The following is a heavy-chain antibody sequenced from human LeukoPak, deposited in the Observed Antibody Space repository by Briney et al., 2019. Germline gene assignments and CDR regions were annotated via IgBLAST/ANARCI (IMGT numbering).Heavy chain of an antibody. CDR1: GDSVSSNTAA. CDR2: TYYRSTWLY. CDR3: VRDGEGGLDYFDY. V-gene: IGHV6-1*01. Sequence: SQTLSLTCAISGDSVSSNTAAWNWIRQSPSRGLEWLGRTYYRSTWLYDYALSLKSQININPDTSKNQFSLHLNSVTPEDTAVYYCVRDGEGGLDYFDYWGRGTLVTVSS. D-gene: IGHD3-16*01. J-gene: IGHJ4*02.